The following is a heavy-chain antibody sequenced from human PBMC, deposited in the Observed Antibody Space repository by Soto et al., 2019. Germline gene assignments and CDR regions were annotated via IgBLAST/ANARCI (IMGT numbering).Heavy chain of an antibody. CDR1: GFTFSYYG. Sequence: QVQLVESGGGLVQPGRSLRLSCAASGFTFSYYGMHWVRQAPGKGLEWVALIWYDGSNKYYADSVKGRFAISRDNSKNTLDLQMNGLRAEDTALYYCARGQRYSSSWFTDYWGQGTLGTVSS. CDR2: IWYDGSNK. V-gene: IGHV3-33*01. D-gene: IGHD6-13*01. J-gene: IGHJ4*02. CDR3: ARGQRYSSSWFTDY.